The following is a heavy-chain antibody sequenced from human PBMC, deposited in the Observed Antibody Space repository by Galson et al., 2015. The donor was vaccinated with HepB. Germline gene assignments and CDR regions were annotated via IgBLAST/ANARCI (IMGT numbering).Heavy chain of an antibody. J-gene: IGHJ4*02. CDR3: ARDHQEWVATTGDY. D-gene: IGHD4-17*01. V-gene: IGHV1-2*02. Sequence: SVKVSCKASGYTFTGYYMHWVRQAPGQGLEWMGWINPNSGGTNYAQKFQGRVTMTRDTSISTAYMELSRLRSDDTAVYYCARDHQEWVATTGDYWGQGTLVTVSS. CDR1: GYTFTGYY. CDR2: INPNSGGT.